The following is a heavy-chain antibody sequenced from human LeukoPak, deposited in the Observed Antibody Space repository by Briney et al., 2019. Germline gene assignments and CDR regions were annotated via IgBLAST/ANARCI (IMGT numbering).Heavy chain of an antibody. Sequence: SETLSLTCTVSGGSISSSSYYWGWIRQPPGKGLEWIGSIYYSGSTYYNPSLKSRVTISVDTSKNQFSLKLSSVTAADTAVYYCASPGYSGYDLFDYWGQGTLVTVSS. CDR2: IYYSGST. D-gene: IGHD5-12*01. CDR1: GGSISSSSYY. V-gene: IGHV4-39*07. CDR3: ASPGYSGYDLFDY. J-gene: IGHJ4*02.